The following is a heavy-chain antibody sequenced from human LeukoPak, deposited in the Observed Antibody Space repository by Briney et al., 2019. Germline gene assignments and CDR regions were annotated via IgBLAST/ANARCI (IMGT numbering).Heavy chain of an antibody. CDR1: GGSISSYY. CDR2: IYYSGST. CDR3: ARGVVIAPQTFDY. V-gene: IGHV4-59*01. D-gene: IGHD2-21*01. Sequence: SETLSLTCAVSGGSISSYYWSWIRQPPGKGLEWIGYIYYSGSTDYNPSLKSRVTISVDTSKNQFSLKLSSVTAADTAVYYCARGVVIAPQTFDYWGQGTLVTVSS. J-gene: IGHJ4*02.